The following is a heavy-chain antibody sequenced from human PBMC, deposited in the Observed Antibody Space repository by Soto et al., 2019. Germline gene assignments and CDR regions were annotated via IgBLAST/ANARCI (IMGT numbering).Heavy chain of an antibody. Sequence: PGGSLRLSCAASGFTFSSYAMSWVRQAPGKGLEWVSAISGSGGSTYYADSVKGRFTISRDNSKNTLYLQMNSLRAEDTAVYYCAKDLDKGYSYGTSYFDYWGQGTLVTVSS. CDR1: GFTFSSYA. CDR3: AKDLDKGYSYGTSYFDY. D-gene: IGHD5-18*01. J-gene: IGHJ4*02. CDR2: ISGSGGST. V-gene: IGHV3-23*01.